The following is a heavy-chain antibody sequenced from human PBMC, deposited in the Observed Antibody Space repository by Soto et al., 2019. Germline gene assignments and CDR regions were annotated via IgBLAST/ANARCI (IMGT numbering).Heavy chain of an antibody. J-gene: IGHJ4*02. D-gene: IGHD3-22*01. CDR3: ARDIGRYYYDSSGYPIYFDY. Sequence: GPSVKVSCKASGYTFTSYGISWVRQAPGQGLEWMGWISAYNGNTNYAQKLQGRVTMTTDTSTSTAYMELRSLRSDDTAVYYCARDIGRYYYDSSGYPIYFDYWGQGTLVTVSS. CDR1: GYTFTSYG. CDR2: ISAYNGNT. V-gene: IGHV1-18*01.